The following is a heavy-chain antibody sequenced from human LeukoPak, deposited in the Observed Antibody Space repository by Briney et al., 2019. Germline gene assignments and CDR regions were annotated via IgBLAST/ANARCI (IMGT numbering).Heavy chain of an antibody. CDR2: IYHDGST. Sequence: TSETLSLTYGLWGLYMTMGGYLEPWIRQPPGKGLEWIGYIYHDGSTYYNPSLKSRVTISIDRSKNHFSLNLSPVTAADTAVYYCARTNLCGVTSCYYFDYWGQGTLVTVSS. CDR3: ARTNLCGVTSCYYFDY. J-gene: IGHJ4*02. CDR1: GLYMTMGGYL. D-gene: IGHD2-2*01. V-gene: IGHV4-30-2*01.